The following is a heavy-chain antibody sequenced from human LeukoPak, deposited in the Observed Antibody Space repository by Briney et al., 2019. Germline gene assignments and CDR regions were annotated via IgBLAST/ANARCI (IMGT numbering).Heavy chain of an antibody. CDR1: GYTFTSYY. J-gene: IGHJ6*02. Sequence: ASVKVSCTASGYTFTSYYIHWVRQAPGQGLEWMGIINPSGGSTNYAQKFQGRVTMTRDTSTSTVYMELSSLRSEDTAVYYCARDQGGSSPHYGMDVWGQGTTVTVSS. CDR3: ARDQGGSSPHYGMDV. V-gene: IGHV1-46*01. CDR2: INPSGGST. D-gene: IGHD1-26*01.